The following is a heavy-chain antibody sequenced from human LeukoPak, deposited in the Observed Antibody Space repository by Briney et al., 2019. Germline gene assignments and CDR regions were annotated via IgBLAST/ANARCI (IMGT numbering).Heavy chain of an antibody. CDR3: ARDSTPRITMIVVVMGAFDI. Sequence: GASVKVSCKASGYTFTSYYMHWVRQAPGQGLEWMGIINPSGGSTSYAQKFQGRVTMTRDTSTSTVYMELSSLRSEDTAVYYCARDSTPRITMIVVVMGAFDIWGQGTMVTVSS. V-gene: IGHV1-46*01. D-gene: IGHD3-22*01. CDR2: INPSGGST. J-gene: IGHJ3*02. CDR1: GYTFTSYY.